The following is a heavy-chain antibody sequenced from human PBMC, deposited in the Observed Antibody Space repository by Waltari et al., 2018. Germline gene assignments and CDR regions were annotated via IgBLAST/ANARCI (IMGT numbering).Heavy chain of an antibody. CDR3: ARVLAHFGVVTSYYFDY. Sequence: QVQLQESGPGLVKPSQTLSLTCTVSGGSISSGGSYWSWIRQHPGKGLEWIGYIYYSGSTYYNPSLKSRVTISVDTSKNQFSLKLSSVTAADTAVYYCARVLAHFGVVTSYYFDYWGQGTLVTVSS. CDR1: GGSISSGGSY. D-gene: IGHD3-3*01. J-gene: IGHJ4*02. V-gene: IGHV4-31*03. CDR2: IYYSGST.